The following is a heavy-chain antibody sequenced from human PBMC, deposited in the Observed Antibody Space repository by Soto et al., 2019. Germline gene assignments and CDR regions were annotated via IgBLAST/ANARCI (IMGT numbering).Heavy chain of an antibody. CDR1: GYTFTSYG. Sequence: ASVKVSCKASGYTFTSYGISWVRQAPGQGLEWMGWISAYNGNTNYAQKLQGRVTMTTNTSTSTAYMELSGLRSEDTAVYYCARMNYYDTSGYPFDYWGQGMMVTVSS. D-gene: IGHD3-22*01. CDR3: ARMNYYDTSGYPFDY. J-gene: IGHJ4*02. V-gene: IGHV1-18*01. CDR2: ISAYNGNT.